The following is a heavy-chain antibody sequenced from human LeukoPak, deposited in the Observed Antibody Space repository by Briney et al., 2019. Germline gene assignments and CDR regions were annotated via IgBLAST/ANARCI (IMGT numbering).Heavy chain of an antibody. Sequence: SVKVSCKASGGTFSSYTISWVRQAPGQGLEWMGRIIPILGIANYAQKFQGRVTITADKSTSTAYMELSSLRSEDKAVYYCAREVKCDYSNYVDYWGQGTLVTVSS. CDR1: GGTFSSYT. V-gene: IGHV1-69*04. D-gene: IGHD4-11*01. CDR2: IIPILGIA. CDR3: AREVKCDYSNYVDY. J-gene: IGHJ4*02.